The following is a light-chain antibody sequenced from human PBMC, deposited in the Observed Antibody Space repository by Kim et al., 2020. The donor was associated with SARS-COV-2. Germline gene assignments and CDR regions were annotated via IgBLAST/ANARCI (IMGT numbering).Light chain of an antibody. J-gene: IGKJ5*01. Sequence: PGERATRSGRARQRVSSSYLAWYQQKPGQAPRLLIYGASSRATGIPDRFSGSGSGTDFTLTISRLEPGDFAVYYCQQYGSSPPITFGQGTRLEIK. CDR3: QQYGSSPPIT. CDR2: GAS. V-gene: IGKV3-20*01. CDR1: QRVSSSY.